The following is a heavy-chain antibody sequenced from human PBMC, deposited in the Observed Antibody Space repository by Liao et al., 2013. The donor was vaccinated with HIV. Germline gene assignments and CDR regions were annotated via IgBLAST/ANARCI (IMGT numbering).Heavy chain of an antibody. CDR2: INHSGST. J-gene: IGHJ5*02. Sequence: QVQLQQWGAGLLKPSETLSLTCAVYGGSFSGYYWSWIRQPPGKGLEWIGEINHSGSTNYNPSLKSRVTISVDTSKNQFSLKLSSVTAADTAVYYCARGGMILAGVVDPWAREPWSPSPQ. CDR3: ARGGMILAGVVDP. V-gene: IGHV4-34*01. D-gene: IGHD3-16*01. CDR1: GGSFSGYY.